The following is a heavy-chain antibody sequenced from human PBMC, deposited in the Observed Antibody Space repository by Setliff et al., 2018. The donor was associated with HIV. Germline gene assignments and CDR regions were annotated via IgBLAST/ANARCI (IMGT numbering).Heavy chain of an antibody. D-gene: IGHD1-26*01. CDR2: SGGSTGST. J-gene: IGHJ6*02. V-gene: IGHV3-23*01. CDR3: AKPLTQWGVSPYHYAVDV. CDR1: GFAFDNYC. Sequence: PGGSLRLSCAASGFAFDNYCMTWVRQAPGKGLEWVSASGGSTGSTYYADSVKGRFTISTDNSKNTLYLQMNSLRAEDTAVYYCAKPLTQWGVSPYHYAVDVWGQGTTVTVSS.